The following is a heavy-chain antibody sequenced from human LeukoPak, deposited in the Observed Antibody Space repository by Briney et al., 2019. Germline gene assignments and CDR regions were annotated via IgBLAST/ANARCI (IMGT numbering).Heavy chain of an antibody. J-gene: IGHJ6*03. D-gene: IGHD3-3*01. CDR1: GGSISSYY. Sequence: PSETLSLTXTVSGGSISSYYWSWIRQPPGKGLEWIGYIYYSGSTNYNPSLRSRVTISVDTSKNQFSLKLSSVTAADAAVYYCARGRSGYYGGYYYYYYYMDVWGKGTTVTVSS. V-gene: IGHV4-59*01. CDR2: IYYSGST. CDR3: ARGRSGYYGGYYYYYYYMDV.